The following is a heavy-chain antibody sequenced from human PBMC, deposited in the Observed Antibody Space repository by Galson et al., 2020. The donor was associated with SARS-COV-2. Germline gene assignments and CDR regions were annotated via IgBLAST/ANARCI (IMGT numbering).Heavy chain of an antibody. CDR1: GGSISADNDY. Sequence: ETSETLSLTCSVPGGSISADNDYWGWIRQPPGKGLEWIGSIYYRGNTYYNPSFKSRVTISVDTSRNQFFLRLSSVTAADTAVYYCTRSAYYFDSSGKRYYYGMDVWGQGTTVTVSS. CDR2: IYYRGNT. V-gene: IGHV4-39*01. J-gene: IGHJ6*02. D-gene: IGHD3-22*01. CDR3: TRSAYYFDSSGKRYYYGMDV.